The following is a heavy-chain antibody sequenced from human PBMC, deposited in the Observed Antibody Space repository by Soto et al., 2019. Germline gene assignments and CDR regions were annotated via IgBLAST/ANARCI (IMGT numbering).Heavy chain of an antibody. CDR1: GFTFSSYA. V-gene: IGHV3-23*01. CDR2: INPGGDYT. D-gene: IGHD4-17*01. Sequence: GGSLRLSCAASGFTFSSYAMSWVRQAPGKGLEWVSVINPGGDYTNYADSVKGRFTISRDNFKNTLFLQMNNLRAEDTAVYYCAKDRGDAYWGQGTLVTVSS. J-gene: IGHJ4*02. CDR3: AKDRGDAY.